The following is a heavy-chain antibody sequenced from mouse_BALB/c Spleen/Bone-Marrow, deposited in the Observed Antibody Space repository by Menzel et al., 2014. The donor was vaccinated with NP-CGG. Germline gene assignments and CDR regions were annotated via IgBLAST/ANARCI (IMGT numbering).Heavy chain of an antibody. CDR2: IWGDGST. CDR3: AKWDYYGYSYAMDY. CDR1: GFSLTNYG. V-gene: IGHV2-3*01. J-gene: IGHJ4*01. D-gene: IGHD1-2*01. Sequence: QVQLQQSGPGLVAPSQSLSITCTVSGFSLTNYGVSWVRQPPGKGLEWLGAIWGDGSTNYHSALISRLSISKDTSKSQVFLKLNILQTDDTATYYCAKWDYYGYSYAMDYWGQGTSVTVSS.